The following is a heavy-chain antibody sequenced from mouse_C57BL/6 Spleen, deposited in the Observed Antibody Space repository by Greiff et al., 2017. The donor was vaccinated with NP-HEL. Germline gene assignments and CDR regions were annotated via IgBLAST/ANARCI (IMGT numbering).Heavy chain of an antibody. V-gene: IGHV1-85*01. CDR2: IYPRDGST. Sequence: VQLHQSGPELVKPGASVKLSCKASGYTFTSYDINWVQQRPGQGLEWIGWIYPRDGSTKYNEKFKGKATLTVDTSSSTAYMELHSLTSEDSAVYFCARSNGGDAMDYWGQGTSVTVSS. CDR3: ARSNGGDAMDY. D-gene: IGHD1-1*01. J-gene: IGHJ4*01. CDR1: GYTFTSYD.